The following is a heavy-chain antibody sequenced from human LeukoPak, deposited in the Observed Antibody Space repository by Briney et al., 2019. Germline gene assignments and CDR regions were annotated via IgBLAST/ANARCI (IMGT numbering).Heavy chain of an antibody. Sequence: ASVKVSCKASGGTFSSYAISWVRQASGKGLEWVANIKQDGSEKDYVDSVKGRFTISRDNAKNSLYLQMNSLRAGDTAVYYCARDRGRYYMDVWGKGTTVTISS. D-gene: IGHD6-25*01. V-gene: IGHV3-7*01. CDR3: ARDRGRYYMDV. CDR2: IKQDGSEK. J-gene: IGHJ6*03. CDR1: GGTFSSYA.